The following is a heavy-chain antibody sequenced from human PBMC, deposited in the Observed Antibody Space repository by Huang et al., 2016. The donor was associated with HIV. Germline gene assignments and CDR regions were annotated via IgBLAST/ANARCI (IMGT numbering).Heavy chain of an antibody. CDR1: GDSVSIHY. Sequence: QVRLQESGPGLVKPSETLSLSCTVSGDSVSIHYWGWIRHPPGKGLEWFGTVYDSGTTKNNPRLKSRITISVDTSKNGFSLNITSVSAADTAMYFCVRDQGRLAVGGIDNWFDPWGQGALVTVSS. CDR2: VYDSGTT. V-gene: IGHV4-59*02. J-gene: IGHJ5*02. CDR3: VRDQGRLAVGGIDNWFDP. D-gene: IGHD6-19*01.